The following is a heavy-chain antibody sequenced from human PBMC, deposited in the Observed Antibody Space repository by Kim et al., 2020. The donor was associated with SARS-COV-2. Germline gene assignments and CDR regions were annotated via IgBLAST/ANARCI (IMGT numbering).Heavy chain of an antibody. D-gene: IGHD6-13*01. CDR3: ARDSSVAAGGYGMDV. CDR2: IYYSGST. Sequence: SETLSLTCTVSGGSISSGGYYWSWIRQHPGKGLEWIGYIYYSGSTYYNPSLKSRVTISVDTSKNQFSLKLSSVTAADTAVYYCARDSSVAAGGYGMDVWGQGTTVTVSS. CDR1: GGSISSGGYY. J-gene: IGHJ6*02. V-gene: IGHV4-31*03.